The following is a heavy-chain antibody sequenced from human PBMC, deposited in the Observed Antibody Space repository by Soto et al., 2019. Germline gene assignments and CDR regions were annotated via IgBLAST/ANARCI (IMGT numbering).Heavy chain of an antibody. J-gene: IGHJ6*02. D-gene: IGHD2-21*02. CDR2: IIPIFGTA. CDR3: ARDGSRAYCGGDCYSAPLGMDV. CDR1: GGTFSSYA. Sequence: GASVKVSCKASGGTFSSYAISWVRQAPGQGLEWMGGIIPIFGTANYAQKLQGRVTITADESTSTAYMELGSLRSEDTAVYYCARDGSRAYCGGDCYSAPLGMDVWGQGTTVTVSS. V-gene: IGHV1-69*13.